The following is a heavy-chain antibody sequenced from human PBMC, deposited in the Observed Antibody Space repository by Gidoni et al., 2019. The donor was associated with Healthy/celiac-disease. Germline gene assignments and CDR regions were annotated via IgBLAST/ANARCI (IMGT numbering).Heavy chain of an antibody. Sequence: QMQLQESGPGRANPPQTLAHTCAGTGGPISRGGYSWSWIRQPPGKGLEWIGYIYHSGSTYYHPSLKSRVTISVDRSTHQFSLKLSSVTAADTAVYYCVGGWTRDAFDIWVQGTMVTVSS. V-gene: IGHV4-30-2*01. CDR2: IYHSGST. J-gene: IGHJ3*02. CDR3: VGGWTRDAFDI. CDR1: GGPISRGGYS. D-gene: IGHD3-10*01.